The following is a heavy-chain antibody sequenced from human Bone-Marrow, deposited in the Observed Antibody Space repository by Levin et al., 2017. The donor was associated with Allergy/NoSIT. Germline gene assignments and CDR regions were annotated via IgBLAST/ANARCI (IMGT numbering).Heavy chain of an antibody. CDR2: MSSSGSSI. CDR1: GFTFNDFY. CDR3: ARTYYDVLTVYFPD. J-gene: IGHJ4*02. V-gene: IGHV3-11*01. Sequence: HGESLKISCEASGFTFNDFYMSWIRQAPGKGLEWVSYMSSSGSSIYYAESVKGRFTISRDSAKNSLYLQMNSLRAEDTAVYFCARTYYDVLTVYFPDWGQGTLVTVSS. D-gene: IGHD3-9*01.